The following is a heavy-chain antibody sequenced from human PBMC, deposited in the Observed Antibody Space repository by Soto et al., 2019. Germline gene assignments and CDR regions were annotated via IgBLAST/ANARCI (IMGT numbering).Heavy chain of an antibody. D-gene: IGHD6-19*01. J-gene: IGHJ5*02. CDR3: AAADSSGWYGFWFDP. V-gene: IGHV1-58*01. CDR2: IVVGSGNT. Sequence: ASVKVSCKASGFTFTSSAVQWVRQARGQRLEWIGWIVVGSGNTNYAQKFQERVTITRDMSTSTAYMELSSLRSEDTAVYYCAAADSSGWYGFWFDPWGQGTLVTVSS. CDR1: GFTFTSSA.